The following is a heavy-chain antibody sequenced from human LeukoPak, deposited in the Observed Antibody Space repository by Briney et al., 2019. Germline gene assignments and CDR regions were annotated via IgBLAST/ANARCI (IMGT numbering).Heavy chain of an antibody. J-gene: IGHJ4*02. V-gene: IGHV4-39*07. Sequence: SETLSLTCTVSGDSIRSTSYFWGWIRQPPGKGLQWIGSIYFVGNTDYNPSLKSRVTMSVGPSKNQFSLKLSSVTAADTAVYYCARDGFYYYGSGSYYGLDYWGRGALVTVSS. CDR2: IYFVGNT. CDR3: ARDGFYYYGSGSYYGLDY. CDR1: GDSIRSTSYF. D-gene: IGHD3-10*01.